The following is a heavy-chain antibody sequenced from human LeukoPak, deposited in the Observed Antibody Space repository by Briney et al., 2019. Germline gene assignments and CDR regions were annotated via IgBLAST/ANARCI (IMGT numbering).Heavy chain of an antibody. CDR3: ARGGAVAGTGDY. D-gene: IGHD6-19*01. Sequence: PGGSLRLSCAVSGFIFSSNWMSWVRQAPGKGLEWVANINEDGSVKYYVDSVKGRFTISRDNAKNSLYLQMSSLRAEDTAVYYCARGGAVAGTGDYWGQGTLVTVSS. CDR1: GFIFSSNW. V-gene: IGHV3-7*01. CDR2: INEDGSVK. J-gene: IGHJ4*02.